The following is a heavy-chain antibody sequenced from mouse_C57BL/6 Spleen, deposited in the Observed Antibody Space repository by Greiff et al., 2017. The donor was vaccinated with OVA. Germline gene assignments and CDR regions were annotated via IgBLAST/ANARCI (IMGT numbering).Heavy chain of an antibody. D-gene: IGHD1-1*01. CDR3: ASPAITTVVGDWYFDV. V-gene: IGHV1-82*01. Sequence: VKLMESGPELVKPGASVKISCKASGYAFSSSWMNWVKQRPGKGLEWIGRIYPGDGDTNYNGKFKGKATLTADKSSSTAYMQLSSLTSEDSAVYFCASPAITTVVGDWYFDVWGTGTTVTVSS. CDR2: IYPGDGDT. J-gene: IGHJ1*03. CDR1: GYAFSSSW.